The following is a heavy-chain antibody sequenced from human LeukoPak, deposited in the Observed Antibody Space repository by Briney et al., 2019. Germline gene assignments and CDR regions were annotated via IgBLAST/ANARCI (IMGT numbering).Heavy chain of an antibody. J-gene: IGHJ5*02. CDR1: GGSFSGYY. CDR3: ARGSGWYLEWFDP. CDR2: INHSGST. D-gene: IGHD6-19*01. V-gene: IGHV4-34*01. Sequence: SETLSLTCAVYGGSFSGYYRSWIRQPPGKGLEWIGEINHSGSTNYNPSLKSRVTISVDTSKNQFSLQLNSVTPEDTAVYYCARGSGWYLEWFDPWGQGTLVTVSS.